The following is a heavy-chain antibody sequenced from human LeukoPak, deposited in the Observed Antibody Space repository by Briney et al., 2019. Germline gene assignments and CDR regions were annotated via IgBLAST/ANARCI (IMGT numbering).Heavy chain of an antibody. J-gene: IGHJ6*02. CDR3: ARDRHYTMDA. Sequence: GGSLRLSCVASGSPFSDSWMHWVRQTPGKGLLWVSLITTDGSNRTYADSVKGRFTISRDNARNTLYLQMNSLRVEDTAVYYCARDRHYTMDAWGQGTTVTISS. CDR1: GSPFSDSW. CDR2: ITTDGSNR. V-gene: IGHV3-74*03. D-gene: IGHD3-10*01.